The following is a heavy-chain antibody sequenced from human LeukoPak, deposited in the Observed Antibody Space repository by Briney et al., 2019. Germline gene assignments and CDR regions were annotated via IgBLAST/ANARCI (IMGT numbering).Heavy chain of an antibody. CDR3: AREAYGDYVYDY. D-gene: IGHD4-17*01. J-gene: IGHJ4*02. CDR2: IIPVLNIT. V-gene: IGHV1-69*04. Sequence: SVKVSCKTSGGTFSSSAITWVRQAPGQGLEWMGRIIPVLNITTYAQKFQGRVTITADESTSTAYMELSSLRSEDTAVYYCAREAYGDYVYDYWGQGTLVTVSS. CDR1: GGTFSSSA.